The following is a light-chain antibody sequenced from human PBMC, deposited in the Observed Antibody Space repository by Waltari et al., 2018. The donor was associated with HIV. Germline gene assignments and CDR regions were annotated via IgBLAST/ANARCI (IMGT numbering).Light chain of an antibody. J-gene: IGKJ1*01. CDR1: QKVRTY. Sequence: DIQMTQPPRSLSASVVETVTFTCRSSQKVRTYVNWYQQTLGRPPRLLIFSASSLQSGVSSRFSGRGSGTDFTLTIKNLQPEDFATYYCEQNYDFTRTFGQGTTVG. V-gene: IGKV1-39*01. CDR2: SAS. CDR3: EQNYDFTRT.